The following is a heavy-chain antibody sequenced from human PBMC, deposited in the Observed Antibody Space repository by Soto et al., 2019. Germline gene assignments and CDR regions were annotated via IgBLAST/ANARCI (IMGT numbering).Heavy chain of an antibody. V-gene: IGHV3-33*01. J-gene: IGHJ4*02. CDR2: IWADGNNK. D-gene: IGHD1-26*01. CDR3: SRDGVGATTYFGYLDY. Sequence: GGSLRLSCAASGFNYYESGMQWVRQSPDKGLEWVATIWADGNNKYYADFVKGRFTISRDNSKKTQSLQMNNLRAEDTAVYYCSRDGVGATTYFGYLDYWSQGIPVTVPS. CDR1: GFNYYESG.